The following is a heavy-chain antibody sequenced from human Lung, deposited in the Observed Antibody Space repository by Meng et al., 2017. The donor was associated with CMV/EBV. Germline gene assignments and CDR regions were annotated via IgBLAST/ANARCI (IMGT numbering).Heavy chain of an antibody. CDR3: ARVGDDIGSCTTTSCHNVYYFDY. CDR2: IYSGGGT. V-gene: IGHV3-53*01. J-gene: IGHJ4*02. Sequence: ESLKISCAASGFTVSSNYMSWVREAPGKGLEWVSIIYSGGGTYYADSVKGRFTISRDISTNTLSLQLNTLRAEDSAVYYCARVGDDIGSCTTTSCHNVYYFDYWGQGXLVTVSS. CDR1: GFTVSSNY. D-gene: IGHD2-2*02.